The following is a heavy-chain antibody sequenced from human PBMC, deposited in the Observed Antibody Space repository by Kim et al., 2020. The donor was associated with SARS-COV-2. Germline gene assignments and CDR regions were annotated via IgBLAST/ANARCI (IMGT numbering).Heavy chain of an antibody. CDR2: IYSGGST. J-gene: IGHJ4*02. V-gene: IGHV3-53*04. CDR3: AGGPGIGYCSGGSCYPNVHY. Sequence: GGSLRLSCAASGFTVSSNYMSWVRQAPGKGLEWVSVIYSGGSTYYADSVKGRFTISRHNSKNTLYLQMNSLRAEDTAVYYCAGGPGIGYCSGGSCYPNVHYWGQGTLVTVSS. D-gene: IGHD2-15*01. CDR1: GFTVSSNY.